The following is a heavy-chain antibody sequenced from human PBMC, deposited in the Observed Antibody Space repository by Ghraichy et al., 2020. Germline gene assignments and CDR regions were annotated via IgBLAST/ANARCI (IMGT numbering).Heavy chain of an antibody. J-gene: IGHJ3*02. Sequence: ASVKVSCKASGYTFTSYGISWVRQAPGQGLEWMGWISAYNGNTNYAQKLQGRVTMTTDTSTSTAYMELRSLRSDDTAVYYCARDQHPPDYDILTGYYKGNAFDIWGQGTMVTVSS. CDR1: GYTFTSYG. D-gene: IGHD3-9*01. CDR3: ARDQHPPDYDILTGYYKGNAFDI. CDR2: ISAYNGNT. V-gene: IGHV1-18*04.